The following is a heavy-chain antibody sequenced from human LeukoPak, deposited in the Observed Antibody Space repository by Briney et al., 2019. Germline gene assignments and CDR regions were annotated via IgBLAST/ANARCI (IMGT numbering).Heavy chain of an antibody. CDR1: GFTFSRYA. V-gene: IGHV3-23*01. CDR3: ARDILPSGSRAFDI. CDR2: VTGSGSST. J-gene: IGHJ3*02. D-gene: IGHD3-10*01. Sequence: GGSLRLSCAASGFTFSRYAMSWVRQAPEKGLEWVSTVTGSGSSTFYSDSVKGRFTISRDNSKSTLYLQMNSLRAEDTAVYYCARDILPSGSRAFDIWGQGTMVTVSS.